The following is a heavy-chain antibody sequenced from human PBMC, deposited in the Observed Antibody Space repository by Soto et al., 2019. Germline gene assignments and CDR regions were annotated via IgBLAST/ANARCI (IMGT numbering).Heavy chain of an antibody. D-gene: IGHD7-27*01. CDR2: IYWDDDK. V-gene: IGHV2-5*02. J-gene: IGHJ4*02. CDR1: GFSLSTSGVG. CDR3: AHSLIPNWGSRGAFDY. Sequence: KESGPTLVKPTQTLTLTCTFSGFSLSTSGVGVGWIRQPPGKALEWLALIYWDDDKRYSPSLKSRLTITKDTSKNQVVLTMTTMDPVDTATYYCAHSLIPNWGSRGAFDYWGQGTLVTVSS.